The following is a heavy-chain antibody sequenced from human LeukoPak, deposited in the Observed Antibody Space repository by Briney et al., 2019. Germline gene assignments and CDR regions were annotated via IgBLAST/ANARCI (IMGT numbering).Heavy chain of an antibody. D-gene: IGHD2-2*01. CDR3: ARDFQPRYCSSSSCSPA. V-gene: IGHV3-7*03. CDR1: GFTFRNYW. Sequence: GGSLRLSCAASGFTFRNYWVSWVRQAPGEGLEWVANIRPDGSQKYYVDSARGRFTISRDNAKSSLYLQMSSLRPEDTATYYCARDFQPRYCSSSSCSPAWGQGTTVTVSS. CDR2: IRPDGSQK. J-gene: IGHJ6*02.